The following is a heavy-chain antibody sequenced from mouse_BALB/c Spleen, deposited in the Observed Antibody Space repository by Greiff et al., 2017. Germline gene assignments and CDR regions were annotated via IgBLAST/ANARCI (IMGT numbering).Heavy chain of an antibody. D-gene: IGHD1-1*01. CDR2: IFPGTGTT. J-gene: IGHJ2*01. Sequence: VKLMESGAELVKPGASVKLSCTTSGYTFTSYWIPWVKQRPGQGLGWIGEIFPGTGTTYYNEKFKGTATLTIDTSSSTAYMQLSSLTSEDTAVYFCARSRDYYGGDYWGQGTTLTVSS. CDR3: ARSRDYYGGDY. V-gene: IGHV1S132*01. CDR1: GYTFTSYW.